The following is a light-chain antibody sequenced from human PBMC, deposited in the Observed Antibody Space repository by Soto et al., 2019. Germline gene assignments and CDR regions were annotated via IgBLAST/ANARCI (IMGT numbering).Light chain of an antibody. CDR1: QSVSSSY. J-gene: IGKJ2*01. CDR2: GAS. CDR3: QQYGGSPRYT. Sequence: ETVLTQSPGTLSLSPGERATLSCRASQSVSSSYLAWYQQKPGQAPRLLISGASSRATGIPDRFSGSGSGTDFTLTISRLEPEEFAVYYCQQYGGSPRYTFGQGTKLEIK. V-gene: IGKV3-20*01.